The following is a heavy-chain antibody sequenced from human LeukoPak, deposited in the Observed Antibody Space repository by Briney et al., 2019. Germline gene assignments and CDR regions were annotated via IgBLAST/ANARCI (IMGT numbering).Heavy chain of an antibody. CDR2: IYYSGST. V-gene: IGHV4-39*07. CDR1: GGSISSSSYY. CDR3: AREDYDSSDTAFDI. J-gene: IGHJ3*02. D-gene: IGHD3-22*01. Sequence: SETLSLTCTVSGGSISSSSYYWGWIRQPPGKGLEWIGSIYYSGSTYYNPSLKSRVTISVDTSKNQFSLKLSSVTAADTAVYYCAREDYDSSDTAFDIWGQGTMVTVSS.